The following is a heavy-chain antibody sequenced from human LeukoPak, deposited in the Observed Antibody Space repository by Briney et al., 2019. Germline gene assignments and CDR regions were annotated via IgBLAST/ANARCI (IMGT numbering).Heavy chain of an antibody. CDR3: ARGGLWFGELLSYYGMDV. J-gene: IGHJ6*02. CDR2: MNPNSGNT. CDR1: GYTFTSYD. D-gene: IGHD3-10*01. Sequence: ASVKVSCKASGYTFTSYDINWVRQATGQGLEWMGWMNPNSGNTGYAQKFQGRVTMTRNTSISTAYMELSSLRSEDTAVYYCARGGLWFGELLSYYGMDVWGQGTTVTVSS. V-gene: IGHV1-8*01.